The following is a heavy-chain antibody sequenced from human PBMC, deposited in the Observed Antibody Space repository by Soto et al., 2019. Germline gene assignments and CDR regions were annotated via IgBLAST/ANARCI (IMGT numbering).Heavy chain of an antibody. CDR2: ISGSGGST. CDR3: AKDLERRWYCSSHEGYFDY. D-gene: IGHD6-6*01. Sequence: GGSLRLSCAASGFTFSSYAMSWVRQAPGKGLEWVSAISGSGGSTYYADSVKGRFTISRDNSKNTLYPQMNSLRAEDTAVYYCAKDLERRWYCSSHEGYFDYWGQGTLVTVSS. J-gene: IGHJ4*02. V-gene: IGHV3-23*01. CDR1: GFTFSSYA.